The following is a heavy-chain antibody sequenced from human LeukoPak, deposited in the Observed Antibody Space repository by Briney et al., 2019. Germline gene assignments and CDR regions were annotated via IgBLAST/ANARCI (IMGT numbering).Heavy chain of an antibody. Sequence: SETLSLTCAVYGGSFSGYYWSWIRQPPGKGLEWIGEINHSGSTNYNPSLKSRVTISVDTSKNQLSLKLSSVTAADTAVYYCARGFYYLDYWGQGTLVTVSS. CDR3: ARGFYYLDY. V-gene: IGHV4-34*01. CDR2: INHSGST. CDR1: GGSFSGYY. J-gene: IGHJ4*02.